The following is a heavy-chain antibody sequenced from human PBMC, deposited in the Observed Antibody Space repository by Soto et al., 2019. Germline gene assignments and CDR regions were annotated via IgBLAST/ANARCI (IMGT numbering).Heavy chain of an antibody. Sequence: SETLSLTCSVSGYSVTSGDYYWAWIRQPPGKGLEWIGSMFYSGLTYYNPSLKSRVTLSVDTSKNQLSVRLNSVTAADTAVYYCAPLSVSLSGPYGIHVWGQGTTVTVSS. CDR1: GYSVTSGDYY. CDR3: APLSVSLSGPYGIHV. CDR2: MFYSGLT. J-gene: IGHJ6*02. D-gene: IGHD2-15*01. V-gene: IGHV4-39*01.